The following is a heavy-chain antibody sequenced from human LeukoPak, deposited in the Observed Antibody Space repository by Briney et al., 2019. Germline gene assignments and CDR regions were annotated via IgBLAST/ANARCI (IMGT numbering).Heavy chain of an antibody. D-gene: IGHD5-24*01. CDR2: IYYSGST. V-gene: IGHV4-39*07. CDR3: ARTLDGYNLILNYYYYMDV. J-gene: IGHJ6*03. Sequence: PSETLSLTCTVSGGSISSSSYYWGWIRQPPGKGLEWIGSIYYSGSTYYNPSLKSRVTISVDTSKNQFSLKLSSVTAADTAMYYCARTLDGYNLILNYYYYMDVWGKGTTVTVSS. CDR1: GGSISSSSYY.